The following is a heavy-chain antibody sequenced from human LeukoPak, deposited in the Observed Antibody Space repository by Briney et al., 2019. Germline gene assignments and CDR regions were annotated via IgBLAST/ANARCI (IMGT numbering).Heavy chain of an antibody. CDR1: GITFSRHW. Sequence: GGSLRLSCAASGITFSRHWMGWVRQAPGKGQEWVANIKQDASQYYVDSVRGRFIISRDNAKNSLSLQMNSLRLEDTAVYYCARGPDFGDRLDYFDYWGQGTPVTVSS. D-gene: IGHD4-17*01. V-gene: IGHV3-7*01. J-gene: IGHJ4*02. CDR2: IKQDASQ. CDR3: ARGPDFGDRLDYFDY.